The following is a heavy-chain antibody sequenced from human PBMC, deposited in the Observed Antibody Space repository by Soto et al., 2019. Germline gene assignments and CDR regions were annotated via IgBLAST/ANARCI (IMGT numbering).Heavy chain of an antibody. CDR2: ISGSGGST. Sequence: GGSLRLSCAASGFTFSSYAMSWVRQAPGKGLEWVSAISGSGGSTYYADSVKGRFTISRDNSKNTLYLQMNSLRAEDTAVYYCAKVEQQLGGYYYYGMDVWGQGTTVTVSS. J-gene: IGHJ6*02. CDR3: AKVEQQLGGYYYYGMDV. CDR1: GFTFSSYA. V-gene: IGHV3-23*01. D-gene: IGHD6-6*01.